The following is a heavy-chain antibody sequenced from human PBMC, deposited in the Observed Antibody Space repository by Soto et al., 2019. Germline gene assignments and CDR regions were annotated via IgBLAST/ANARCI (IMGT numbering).Heavy chain of an antibody. CDR3: ARDQITIFGVITRGGMDV. CDR2: INWNGGST. J-gene: IGHJ6*02. V-gene: IGHV3-20*04. Sequence: PGGSLRLSCAASGFTFDDYGMSWVRQAPGKGLEWVSGINWNGGSTGYAEYVKGRFTISRDNAKNSLYLQMNSLRAEDTALYYCARDQITIFGVITRGGMDVWGQGTTVTVSS. CDR1: GFTFDDYG. D-gene: IGHD3-3*01.